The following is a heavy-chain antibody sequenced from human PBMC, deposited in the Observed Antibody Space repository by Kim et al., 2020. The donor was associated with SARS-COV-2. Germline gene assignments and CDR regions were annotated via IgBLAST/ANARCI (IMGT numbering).Heavy chain of an antibody. D-gene: IGHD2-15*01. CDR3: TTLGGYCSGGSWHAPWCRYGMDV. Sequence: GGSLRLSCAASGFTFSSYAMHWVRQAPGKGLEWVAVISYDGSNKYYADSVKGRFTISRDNSKNTLYLQMNSLRAEDTAVYYSTTLGGYCSGGSWHAPWCRYGMDVWGQGTTVTVSS. CDR2: ISYDGSNK. CDR1: GFTFSSYA. J-gene: IGHJ6*02. V-gene: IGHV3-30*04.